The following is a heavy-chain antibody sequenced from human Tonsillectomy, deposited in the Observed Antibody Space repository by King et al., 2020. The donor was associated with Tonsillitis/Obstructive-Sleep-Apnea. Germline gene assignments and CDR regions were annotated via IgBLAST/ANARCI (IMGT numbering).Heavy chain of an antibody. V-gene: IGHV3-74*01. D-gene: IGHD2-15*01. CDR1: GFTFSSYW. Sequence: VQLVESGGGLVQPGGSLRLSCAASGFTFSSYWMHWVRQAPGKGLVWVSRINSDGSSTSYAVSVKGRFTISRHNAKNTLYLQINSLRAEETAVYYCARVPHRCVGSPTDFDYWGQGTLVTVSS. J-gene: IGHJ4*02. CDR3: ARVPHRCVGSPTDFDY. CDR2: INSDGSST.